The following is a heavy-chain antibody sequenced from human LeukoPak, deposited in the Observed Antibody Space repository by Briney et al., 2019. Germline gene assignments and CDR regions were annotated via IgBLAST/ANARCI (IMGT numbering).Heavy chain of an antibody. V-gene: IGHV7-4-1*02. CDR1: GGTFNSYA. D-gene: IGHD3-3*01. CDR2: INTNTGNP. CDR3: ARVQSYYDFWSGYGSAQTSYYYYYMDV. J-gene: IGHJ6*03. Sequence: GASVKVSCKASGGTFNSYAISWVRQAPGQGLEWMGWINTNTGNPTYAQGFTGRFVFSLDTSVSTAYLQISSLKAEDTAVYYCARVQSYYDFWSGYGSAQTSYYYYYMDVWGKGTTVTVSS.